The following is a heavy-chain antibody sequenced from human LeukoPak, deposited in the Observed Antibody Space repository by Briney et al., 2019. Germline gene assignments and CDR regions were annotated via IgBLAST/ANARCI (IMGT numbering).Heavy chain of an antibody. Sequence: SETLSHTSAVYGGSFSGYYWSWIRQPPGKGLEWIGEINHSGSTNYNPSLKSRVTISVDTSKNQFSLKLSSVTAADTAVYYCARTCGGDCSGGFDYWGQGTLVTVSS. D-gene: IGHD2-21*02. J-gene: IGHJ4*02. CDR2: INHSGST. V-gene: IGHV4-34*01. CDR3: ARTCGGDCSGGFDY. CDR1: GGSFSGYY.